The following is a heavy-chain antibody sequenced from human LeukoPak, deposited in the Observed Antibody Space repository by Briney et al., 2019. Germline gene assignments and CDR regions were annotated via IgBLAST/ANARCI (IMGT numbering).Heavy chain of an antibody. CDR1: GFTFSAFE. J-gene: IGHJ4*02. V-gene: IGHV3-43*02. CDR2: ISGSGGTT. CDR3: AKGSSWFDY. D-gene: IGHD6-13*01. Sequence: PGGSLRLSCAASGFTFSAFEMNWVRQAPGKGLEWLSYISGSGGTTLYADSVKGRFTISRDNSKNSLYLQMNSLRTEDTALYYCAKGSSWFDYWGQGTLVTVSS.